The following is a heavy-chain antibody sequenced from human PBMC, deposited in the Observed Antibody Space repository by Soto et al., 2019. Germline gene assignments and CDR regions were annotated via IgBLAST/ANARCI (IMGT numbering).Heavy chain of an antibody. CDR2: IIPILGIA. CDR1: GGTFSSYT. Sequence: SVKVSCKASGGTFSSYTISWVRQAPGQGLEWMGRIIPILGIANYAQKFQGRVTITADKSTSTAYMELSSLRSEDTAVYYCATGEDCGGDCYPNYWGQGTLVTVSS. J-gene: IGHJ4*02. CDR3: ATGEDCGGDCYPNY. V-gene: IGHV1-69*02. D-gene: IGHD2-21*02.